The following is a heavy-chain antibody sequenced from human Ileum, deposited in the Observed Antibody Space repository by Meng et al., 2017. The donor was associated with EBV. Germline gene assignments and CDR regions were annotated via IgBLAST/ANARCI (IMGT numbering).Heavy chain of an antibody. J-gene: IGHJ2*01. Sequence: QVQLQASGQGLVKPSQTLSLTFTVSGGSISSGDYYWSWIRQPPGKGLEWIGYIYYSGSTYYNPSLKSRVTISVDTSKNQFSLKLSSVTAADTAVYYCARGYYDSSGYGYWYFDLWGRGTLVTVSS. V-gene: IGHV4-30-4*01. D-gene: IGHD3-22*01. CDR3: ARGYYDSSGYGYWYFDL. CDR1: GGSISSGDYY. CDR2: IYYSGST.